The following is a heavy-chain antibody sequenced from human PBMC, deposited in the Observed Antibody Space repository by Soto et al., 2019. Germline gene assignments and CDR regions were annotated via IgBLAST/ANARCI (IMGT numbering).Heavy chain of an antibody. D-gene: IGHD3-10*01. J-gene: IGHJ4*02. CDR3: AAPPGGGGY. CDR2: IYSGGYT. Sequence: EVQLVESGGGLIQPGGSLRLSCAVSGFTVSNNYMSWVRQAPGKGLEGVSVIYSGGYTAYGDSVKGRFTISRDNSKNQLYLQQNSLGAPAPAVFSGAAPPGGGGYWGQGTLVTVSS. V-gene: IGHV3-53*01. CDR1: GFTVSNNY.